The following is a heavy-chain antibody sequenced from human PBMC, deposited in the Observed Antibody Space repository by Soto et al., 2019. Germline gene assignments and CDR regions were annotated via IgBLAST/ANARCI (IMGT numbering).Heavy chain of an antibody. CDR2: IYPGDSDT. Sequence: PGESLKISCKCSGYTFDNYLIAWVRQMPGKGLEWMGTIYPGDSDTKYSPSFQGQVTVSADKSISTAYLQWSSLKASDTAMYYCAKRGLYGDYFWFDPRGQGTLVTVSS. D-gene: IGHD4-17*01. CDR1: GYTFDNYL. V-gene: IGHV5-51*01. J-gene: IGHJ5*02. CDR3: AKRGLYGDYFWFDP.